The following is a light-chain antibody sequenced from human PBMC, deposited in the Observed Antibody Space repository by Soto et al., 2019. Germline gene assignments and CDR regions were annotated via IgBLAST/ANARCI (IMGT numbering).Light chain of an antibody. CDR1: QTISRW. V-gene: IGKV1-5*01. Sequence: QLTQTPSTWSASVVDCIAIPCRASQTISRWLAWYQQKPGRAPNLLIYDASTLESGVPSRFSGSGSETEFTLTIGRLQADDFAPYFCHSRAFGQGTRLEIK. CDR2: DAS. J-gene: IGKJ5*01. CDR3: HSRA.